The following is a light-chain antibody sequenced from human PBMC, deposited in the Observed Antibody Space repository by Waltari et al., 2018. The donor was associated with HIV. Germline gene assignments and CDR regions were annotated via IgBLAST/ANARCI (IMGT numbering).Light chain of an antibody. Sequence: DIVMTQSPYSLAVSLGERATINCKSSQVHLHRYNTKNYLAWYQQNPGRPPKLFIYWASTRESRVPNRFSGSESGTDFTLTINNLRAEDVAVYYCQQYYSSPLTFGGRPKVEIK. J-gene: IGKJ4*01. CDR3: QQYYSSPLT. V-gene: IGKV4-1*01. CDR1: QVHLHRYNTKNY. CDR2: WAS.